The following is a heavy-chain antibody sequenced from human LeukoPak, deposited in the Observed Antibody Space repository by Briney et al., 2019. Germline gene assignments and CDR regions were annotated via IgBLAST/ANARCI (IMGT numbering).Heavy chain of an antibody. J-gene: IGHJ4*02. CDR2: IYTSGST. V-gene: IGHV4-4*07. CDR3: ASDKGAAVFDY. CDR1: GGSISSYY. D-gene: IGHD6-13*01. Sequence: SETLSLTCTVSGGSISSYYWSWIRQPAGKGLEWIGRIYTSGSTNYNPSLKSRATMSVDTSKNQFSLTLSSVAAADTAVYYCASDKGAAVFDYWGQGTLVTVSS.